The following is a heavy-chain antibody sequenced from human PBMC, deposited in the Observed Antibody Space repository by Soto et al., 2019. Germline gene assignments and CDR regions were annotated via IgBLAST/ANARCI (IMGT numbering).Heavy chain of an antibody. CDR2: IYYSGST. D-gene: IGHD4-17*01. CDR1: GGSITSYY. Sequence: SETLSLTCTVSGGSITSYYWSWIRQPPGKGLEWIGYIYYSGSTNYNPSLKSRVTISVDRSKNQFSLKLSSVTAADTAVYYCASGLVTTLHYWGQGTLVTVSS. V-gene: IGHV4-59*12. J-gene: IGHJ4*02. CDR3: ASGLVTTLHY.